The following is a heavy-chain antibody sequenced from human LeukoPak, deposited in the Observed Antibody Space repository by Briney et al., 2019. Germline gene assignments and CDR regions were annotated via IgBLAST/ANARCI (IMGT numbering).Heavy chain of an antibody. J-gene: IGHJ4*02. CDR2: ISAYNGNT. D-gene: IGHD1-26*01. CDR3: ARDTVGAHRLFDY. Sequence: ASVKVSCKASGYTFTGYYMHWVRQAPGQGLEWMGWISAYNGNTNYAQELQGRVTMTTDTSTSTAYMELRSLRSDDTAVYYCARDTVGAHRLFDYWGQGTLVTVSS. CDR1: GYTFTGYY. V-gene: IGHV1-18*04.